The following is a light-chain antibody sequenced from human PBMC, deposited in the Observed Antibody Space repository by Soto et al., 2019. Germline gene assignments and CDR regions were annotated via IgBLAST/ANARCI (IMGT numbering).Light chain of an antibody. V-gene: IGKV1-39*01. CDR1: QSISNY. J-gene: IGKJ1*01. Sequence: DIQMTQSPSSLSASVGDRVTITCRASQSISNYLNWYQQKPGKAPNLLIYAASTLQSEVPSRFSGSGPGTDFTLTISSLQAEDFATYYCQQSYSSPWTFGQGTKVDIK. CDR2: AAS. CDR3: QQSYSSPWT.